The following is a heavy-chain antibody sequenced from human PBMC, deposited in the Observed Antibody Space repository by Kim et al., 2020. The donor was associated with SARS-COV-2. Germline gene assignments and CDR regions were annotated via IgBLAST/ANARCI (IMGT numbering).Heavy chain of an antibody. D-gene: IGHD3-10*01. CDR3: AKTGGLLWFGESGQYFQH. V-gene: IGHV3-30*18. J-gene: IGHJ1*01. CDR1: GFTFSSYG. Sequence: GGSLRLSCAASGFTFSSYGMHWVRQAPGKGLEWVAVISYDGSNTYYADSVKGRFTISRDNSKNTLYLQMNSLRAEDTAVYYCAKTGGLLWFGESGQYFQHWGQGTLVTVSS. CDR2: ISYDGSNT.